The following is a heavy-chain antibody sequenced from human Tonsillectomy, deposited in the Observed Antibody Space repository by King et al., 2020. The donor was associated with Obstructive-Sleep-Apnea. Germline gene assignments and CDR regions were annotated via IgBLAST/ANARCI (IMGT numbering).Heavy chain of an antibody. Sequence: LQLQESGPGLVKPSETLSLTWTVSGGSISSRCYYWGGLRPPPGKGVEGIGSIYSSGSTYSNPSLKSPVTTSVDTSKNPFSPKLGSVTAADTAGYFRAGDWITMVRGVIPFDYWGQGTLVTVSS. J-gene: IGHJ4*02. CDR3: AGDWITMVRGVIPFDY. CDR1: GGSISSRCYY. D-gene: IGHD3-10*01. V-gene: IGHV4-39*07. CDR2: IYSSGST.